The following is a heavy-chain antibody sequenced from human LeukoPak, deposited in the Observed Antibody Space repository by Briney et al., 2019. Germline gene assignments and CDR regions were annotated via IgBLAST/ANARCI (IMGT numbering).Heavy chain of an antibody. CDR3: ARFIFTGLYFDY. CDR2: ISSSSSYI. CDR1: GFTFSSYS. D-gene: IGHD3-9*01. J-gene: IGHJ4*02. V-gene: IGHV3-21*01. Sequence: KPGGSLRLSCAASGFTFSSYSMNWVRQAPGKGLEWVSSISSSSSYIYYADSVKGRFTISRDNAKNSLYLQMNSLRAEDTAVYYCARFIFTGLYFDYWGQGTLVTVSS.